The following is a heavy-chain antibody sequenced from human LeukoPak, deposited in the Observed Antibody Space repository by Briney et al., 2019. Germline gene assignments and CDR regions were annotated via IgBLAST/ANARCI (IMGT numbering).Heavy chain of an antibody. Sequence: SETLSLSCTVSGVSISSSSYYWGWLRQPPGKGLEWIGSIYYSGSTYYNPSLKSRVTISVDTSKNQFSLKLSSVTAADTAVYYCARCGSNNFFDYWGQGTLATVSS. CDR3: ARCGSNNFFDY. D-gene: IGHD1-26*01. J-gene: IGHJ4*02. V-gene: IGHV4-39*07. CDR1: GVSISSSSYY. CDR2: IYYSGST.